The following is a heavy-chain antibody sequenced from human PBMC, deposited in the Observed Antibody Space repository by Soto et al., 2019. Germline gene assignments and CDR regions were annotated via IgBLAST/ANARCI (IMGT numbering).Heavy chain of an antibody. V-gene: IGHV1-69*06. Sequence: QVQLVQSGAGVKKPGSSVKVSCKASGGSSKNYAISWVRQAPGQGLEWMGGIIPISGTADYAQKFQGRLTITADKSTNTAYMELSSLRSEDTAVYYCARDMTVFTVPYFDYWGQGTLVTVSS. D-gene: IGHD2-21*02. CDR2: IIPISGTA. CDR1: GGSSKNYA. J-gene: IGHJ4*02. CDR3: ARDMTVFTVPYFDY.